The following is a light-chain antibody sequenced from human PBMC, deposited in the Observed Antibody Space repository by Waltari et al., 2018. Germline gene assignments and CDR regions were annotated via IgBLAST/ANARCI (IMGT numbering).Light chain of an antibody. CDR3: SACTSSSTLV. J-gene: IGLJ2*01. Sequence: QSALTQPASVSGSPGQSITISCLGTSSDVGGYDYVSWYQQHPGKTPKLIIYDVTNRASGVSDRFSGSESGNTASLTIAGHQAEDEADYYCSACTSSSTLVFGGGTELTVL. CDR2: DVT. CDR1: SSDVGGYDY. V-gene: IGLV2-14*03.